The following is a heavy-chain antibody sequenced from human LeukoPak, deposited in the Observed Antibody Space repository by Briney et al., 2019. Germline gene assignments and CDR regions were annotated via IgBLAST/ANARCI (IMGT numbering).Heavy chain of an antibody. CDR2: IIPILGIA. CDR3: ARDPGPSYDYVWGLNSGAFDI. D-gene: IGHD3-16*01. J-gene: IGHJ3*02. Sequence: SVKVSCKASGGTFSSYAISWVRQAPGQGLEWMGRIIPILGIANYAQKFQGRVTITADKSTSTAYMELSSLRSEDTAVYYCARDPGPSYDYVWGLNSGAFDIWGQGTMVTVSS. V-gene: IGHV1-69*04. CDR1: GGTFSSYA.